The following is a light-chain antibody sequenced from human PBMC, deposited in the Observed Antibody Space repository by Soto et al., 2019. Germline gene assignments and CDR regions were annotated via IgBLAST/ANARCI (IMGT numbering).Light chain of an antibody. CDR1: QSVSSNY. CDR3: QQYGSSPT. CDR2: DVS. Sequence: EIVLTQSPGTLSLSPGERATLSCRSSQSVSSNYLDWYQQKPDQAPRLVIYDVSGRATGIPERFSGSGSGTDFTLTISRLEPEDFAVYYCQQYGSSPTFGQGTKVEIK. J-gene: IGKJ1*01. V-gene: IGKV3-20*01.